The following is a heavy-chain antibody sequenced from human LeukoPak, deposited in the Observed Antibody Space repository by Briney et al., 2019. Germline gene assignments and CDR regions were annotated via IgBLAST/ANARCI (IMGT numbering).Heavy chain of an antibody. CDR3: AKVPRDSSGYYPNFDY. CDR2: VGFGGDST. CDR1: GFTFSSYW. V-gene: IGHV3-23*01. J-gene: IGHJ4*02. D-gene: IGHD3-22*01. Sequence: GGSLRLSCAASGFTFSSYWMSWVRQAPGKGLEWVSSVGFGGDSTYYADSVKGRFTISRDNSENTLYLQMNSLRAEDTAVYFCAKVPRDSSGYYPNFDYWGQGTLVAVSS.